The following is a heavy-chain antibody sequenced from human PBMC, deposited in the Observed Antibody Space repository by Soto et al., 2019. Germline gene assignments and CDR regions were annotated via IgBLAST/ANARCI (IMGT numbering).Heavy chain of an antibody. Sequence: GGSLRLSCAASGFTFSNAWMNWVRQAPGKGLEWVGRIKSKSDGGTTDYAAPVQGRFIVSRDDSKNTLYLQMQSLRTENTAVYYCATDPFSGSYYGFYIWGQGTMVTVSS. J-gene: IGHJ3*02. CDR3: ATDPFSGSYYGFYI. CDR2: IKSKSDGGTT. D-gene: IGHD1-26*01. CDR1: GFTFSNAW. V-gene: IGHV3-15*01.